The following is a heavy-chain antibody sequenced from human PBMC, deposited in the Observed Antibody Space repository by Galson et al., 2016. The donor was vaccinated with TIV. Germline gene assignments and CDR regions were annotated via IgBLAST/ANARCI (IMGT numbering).Heavy chain of an antibody. J-gene: IGHJ4*02. CDR3: ARGGQLVRYFDY. CDR2: ITPAFGTT. D-gene: IGHD6-6*01. V-gene: IGHV1-69*08. Sequence: SVKVSCKASGNTFNTYTFHWVRQAPGQGLVWLGRITPAFGTTDVAQKFQGRVAITADKSTTTIYMDLSSLKSGDTGFYYCARGGQLVRYFDYWGQGSLVTVSS. CDR1: GNTFNTYT.